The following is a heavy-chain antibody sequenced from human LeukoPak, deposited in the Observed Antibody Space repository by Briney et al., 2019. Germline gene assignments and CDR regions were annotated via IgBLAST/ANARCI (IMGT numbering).Heavy chain of an antibody. CDR2: MNPNSGNT. V-gene: IGHV1-8*01. CDR3: GRGWSGYGAYYYYYYMDV. D-gene: IGHD3-3*01. J-gene: IGHJ6*03. Sequence: GASVKVSCKASGYTFSSYVINWVRQATGQGLEWMGWMNPNSGNTGCAQKFQGRVTMTRNTSISTAYMELSSLRSEDTAVYYCGRGWSGYGAYYYYYYMDVWGKGTTVTVSS. CDR1: GYTFSSYV.